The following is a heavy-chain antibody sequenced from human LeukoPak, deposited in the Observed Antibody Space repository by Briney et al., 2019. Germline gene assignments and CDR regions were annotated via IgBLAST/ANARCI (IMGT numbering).Heavy chain of an antibody. D-gene: IGHD3-10*01. J-gene: IGHJ6*03. V-gene: IGHV1-2*02. CDR2: INPNSGGT. CDR1: GYTFTGYH. Sequence: GGSLRLSCAASGYTFTGYHMHWVRQAPGQGLEWMGWINPNSGGTNYAQKFQGRVTMTRDTSISTAYMELSRLRSDDTAVYYCARGPKLLWFGELSLVYYMDVWGKGTTVTISS. CDR3: ARGPKLLWFGELSLVYYMDV.